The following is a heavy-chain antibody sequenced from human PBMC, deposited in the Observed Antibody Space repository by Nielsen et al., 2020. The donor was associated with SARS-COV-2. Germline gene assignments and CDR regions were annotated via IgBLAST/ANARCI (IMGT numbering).Heavy chain of an antibody. CDR2: VSAYNGNT. Sequence: ASVKVSCKASGYTFSRYGLSWVRQVPGQGLQWMGWVSAYNGNTNYAQSLQGRLTMTTDTSTSTAYMDLRSLRPDDTAVYYCARDRTYSSGLLLRAFDMWGQGTLVTVSS. CDR3: ARDRTYSSGLLLRAFDM. J-gene: IGHJ3*02. V-gene: IGHV1-18*04. D-gene: IGHD6-19*01. CDR1: GYTFSRYG.